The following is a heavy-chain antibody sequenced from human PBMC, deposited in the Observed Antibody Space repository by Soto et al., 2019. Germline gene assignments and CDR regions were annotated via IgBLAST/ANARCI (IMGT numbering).Heavy chain of an antibody. CDR1: GGSISSTNYY. V-gene: IGHV4-39*02. Sequence: QLQLQESGPGLVKPSETLSLTCTVSGGSISSTNYYWGWIRQPPGKGLEWIGSMYYSGSTYYNPSLKSRVTIYIDTSKNQFFLKLSSVTAADTAIYYCAGDMGYWGQGILVTVSS. CDR2: MYYSGST. CDR3: AGDMGY. J-gene: IGHJ4*02.